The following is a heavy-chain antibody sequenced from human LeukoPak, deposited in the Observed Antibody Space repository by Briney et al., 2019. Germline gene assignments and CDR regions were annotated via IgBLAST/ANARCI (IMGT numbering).Heavy chain of an antibody. J-gene: IGHJ5*02. CDR3: ARALAVAGTGGFDP. CDR1: GFTFSSYW. V-gene: IGHV3-74*01. CDR2: INSDGSST. Sequence: GGSLRLSRAASGFTFSSYWMHWVRQAPGKGLVWVSRINSDGSSTSYADSVKGRFTISRDNAKNTLYLQMNSLRADDTAVYYCARALAVAGTGGFDPWGQGTLVTVSS. D-gene: IGHD6-19*01.